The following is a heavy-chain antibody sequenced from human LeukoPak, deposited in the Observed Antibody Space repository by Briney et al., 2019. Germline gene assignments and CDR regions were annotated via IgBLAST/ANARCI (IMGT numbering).Heavy chain of an antibody. CDR3: AELGITMIGGV. D-gene: IGHD3-10*02. V-gene: IGHV3-11*04. CDR2: ISSSGTTI. CDR1: GFTFSDYY. J-gene: IGHJ6*04. Sequence: VGTLRLSCAPSGFTFSDYYMSWIPAAPGKGLEWVSYISSSGTTIYYADSVKGRFTISRDNAKNSLYLQMNSLRAEDTAVYYCAELGITMIGGVWGKGTTVTISS.